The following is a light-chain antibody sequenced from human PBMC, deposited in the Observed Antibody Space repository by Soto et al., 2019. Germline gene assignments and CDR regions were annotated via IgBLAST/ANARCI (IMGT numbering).Light chain of an antibody. J-gene: IGKJ1*01. V-gene: IGKV1-5*01. Sequence: DIQMTQSPSSLSASVGDRVTITCRAGQTVTDYLNWYQHKPGKAPKLLIYSASTLQSGVPSRFSGSGSGTEFTLTISSLQPDDFATYYCQQYNSYWTFGQGTKVDIK. CDR1: QTVTDY. CDR2: SAS. CDR3: QQYNSYWT.